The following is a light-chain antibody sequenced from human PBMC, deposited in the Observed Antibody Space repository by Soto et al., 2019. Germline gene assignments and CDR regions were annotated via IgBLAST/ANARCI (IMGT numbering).Light chain of an antibody. CDR1: QGINSW. CDR2: AAS. V-gene: IGKV1-12*01. Sequence: DLQMTQSPSSVSASVGDRVTITCRASQGINSWLAWYQQKPGKAPKLLIYAASALQSGVPSRFSGSGSGTDFALTISTLQPDDFATYYCQQANSFPYTFGQGTKLQIK. CDR3: QQANSFPYT. J-gene: IGKJ2*01.